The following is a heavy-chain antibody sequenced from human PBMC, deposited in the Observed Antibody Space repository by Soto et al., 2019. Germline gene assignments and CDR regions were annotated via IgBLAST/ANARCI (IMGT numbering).Heavy chain of an antibody. CDR3: ARGADSSSFYYYYGMDV. Sequence: PWGSLRLSCAASGFTFSTSGMDWVRQAPGKGLVWVSRINSDGSSTSYADSVKGRFTISRDNAKNTLYLQMNSLRAEDTAVYYCARGADSSSFYYYYGMDVWGQGTTVTVSS. CDR2: INSDGSST. J-gene: IGHJ6*02. D-gene: IGHD6-6*01. V-gene: IGHV3-74*01. CDR1: GFTFSTSG.